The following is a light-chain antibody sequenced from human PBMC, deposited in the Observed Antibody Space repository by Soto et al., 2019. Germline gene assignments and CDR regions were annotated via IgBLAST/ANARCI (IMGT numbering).Light chain of an antibody. CDR1: QSISSW. J-gene: IGKJ2*01. CDR3: QQYNSDPYS. Sequence: DIQMTQSPSTLSASVGDRVTITCRASQSISSWLAWYQQKPGKAPKLLIYDASSLESGVPSRFSGSGSGTEFTLTISSLQPDDFTCYYCQQYNSDPYSFGQGTKLEIK. CDR2: DAS. V-gene: IGKV1-5*01.